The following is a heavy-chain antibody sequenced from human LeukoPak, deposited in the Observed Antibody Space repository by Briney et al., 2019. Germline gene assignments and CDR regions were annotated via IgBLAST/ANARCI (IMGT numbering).Heavy chain of an antibody. CDR3: ARASVGYDFWIPYYFDY. D-gene: IGHD3-3*01. Sequence: PGGSLRLSCAASGFTFSDYYMSWIRQAPGKGLEWVSYISSSGSAIYYADSVKGRFTISRDNAKNSLYLQMNSLRAEDTAVYYCARASVGYDFWIPYYFDYWGQGTLVTVSS. CDR1: GFTFSDYY. CDR2: ISSSGSAI. V-gene: IGHV3-11*04. J-gene: IGHJ4*02.